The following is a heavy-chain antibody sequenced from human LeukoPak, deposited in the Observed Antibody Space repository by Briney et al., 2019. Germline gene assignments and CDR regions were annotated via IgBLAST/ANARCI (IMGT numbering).Heavy chain of an antibody. Sequence: GGSLRLSCAASGFTFSSYAMSWVRQAPGKGLEWVSAISGSGGSTYYADSVKGRFTISRDNSKNTLYLQMNSLRAEDTAVYYCASRSTGSEDAFDIWGQGTMVTVSS. J-gene: IGHJ3*02. CDR3: ASRSTGSEDAFDI. D-gene: IGHD2-8*02. CDR1: GFTFSSYA. CDR2: ISGSGGST. V-gene: IGHV3-23*01.